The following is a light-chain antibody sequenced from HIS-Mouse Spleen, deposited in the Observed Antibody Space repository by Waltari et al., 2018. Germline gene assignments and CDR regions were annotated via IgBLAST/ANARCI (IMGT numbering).Light chain of an antibody. J-gene: IGLJ2*01. CDR3: GTWDSSLSAGV. Sequence: QSVLTQPPSVSAAPGQTVTIPCSGSSSNIGNNYVSWYQQLPGTAPKLLIYDSNKRPSGIPDRFSVSESGTSATLGITGLQTGDEADYYCGTWDSSLSAGVFGGGTKLTVL. V-gene: IGLV1-51*01. CDR1: SSNIGNNY. CDR2: DSN.